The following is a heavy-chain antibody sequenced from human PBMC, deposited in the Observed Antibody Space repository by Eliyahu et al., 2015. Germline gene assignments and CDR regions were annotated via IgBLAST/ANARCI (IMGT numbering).Heavy chain of an antibody. CDR3: ARDGLSPPDYYYYYGMDV. D-gene: IGHD2-15*01. CDR1: GFTFSSYE. J-gene: IGHJ6*02. V-gene: IGHV3-48*03. CDR2: ISSSGSTI. Sequence: EVQLVESGGGLVQPGGSLRLSCAASGFTFSSYEMNWVRQAPGKGLEWVSYISSSGSTIYYADSVKGRFTISRDNAKNSLYLQMNSLRAEDTAVYYCARDGLSPPDYYYYYGMDVWGQGTTVTVSS.